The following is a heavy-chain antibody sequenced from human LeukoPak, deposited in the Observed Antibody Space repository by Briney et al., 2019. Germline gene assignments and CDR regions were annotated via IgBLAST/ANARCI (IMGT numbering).Heavy chain of an antibody. D-gene: IGHD6-13*01. J-gene: IGHJ4*02. Sequence: GGSLRLSCAASGFTFDDYGMSWVRQAPGKGLEWVSGINWNGGSTGYADSVKGRFTISRDNAKNSLYLQMNSLKTEDTAVYYCTTAPEQQLVRSGFDYWGQGTLITVSS. CDR1: GFTFDDYG. CDR2: INWNGGST. V-gene: IGHV3-20*04. CDR3: TTAPEQQLVRSGFDY.